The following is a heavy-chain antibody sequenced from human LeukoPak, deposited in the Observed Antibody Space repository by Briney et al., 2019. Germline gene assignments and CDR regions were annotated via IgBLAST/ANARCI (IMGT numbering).Heavy chain of an antibody. J-gene: IGHJ4*02. CDR1: GFTFSYFW. D-gene: IGHD4-17*01. CDR2: TNTDGSYS. V-gene: IGHV3-74*01. CDR3: ARDFDGPRASDY. Sequence: GESLRLSCAASGFTFSYFWMHWFRQTPGKGLVWVSCTNTDGSYSSYADSVKGRFTISRDNVRNTLYLQMSSLRAEDSAVYYCARDFDGPRASDYWGQGISVTVSS.